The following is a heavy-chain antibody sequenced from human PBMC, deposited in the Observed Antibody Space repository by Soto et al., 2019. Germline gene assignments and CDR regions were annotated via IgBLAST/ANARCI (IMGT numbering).Heavy chain of an antibody. Sequence: QVQLVQSGAEVKQPGSSVKVSCKASGGTFSSYTISWVRQAPGQGLEWMGRFIPILGIANYAQKFQGRVTITAAKPTSTADMELSSLRSEDTAVYNCAGGRDIVVAVDDKHDYYGMDVWGQGTTVTVSS. D-gene: IGHD2-15*01. CDR2: FIPILGIA. J-gene: IGHJ6*02. CDR3: AGGRDIVVAVDDKHDYYGMDV. CDR1: GGTFSSYT. V-gene: IGHV1-69*02.